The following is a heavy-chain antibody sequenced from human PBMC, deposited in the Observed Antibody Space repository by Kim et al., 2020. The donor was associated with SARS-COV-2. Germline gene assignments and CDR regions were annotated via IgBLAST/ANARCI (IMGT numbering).Heavy chain of an antibody. CDR2: ISYDGLNK. Sequence: GGSLRLSCAASGFIFDSSAMNWVRQAPGKGLEWVAVISYDGLNKSYADSVKGRFTISRDNSKRTLYLQMHSLRVEDTAVYYCAKDKLYGLGGLFDY. V-gene: IGHV3-30-3*01. CDR3: AKDKLYGLGGLFDY. CDR1: GFIFDSSA. D-gene: IGHD3-10*01. J-gene: IGHJ4*01.